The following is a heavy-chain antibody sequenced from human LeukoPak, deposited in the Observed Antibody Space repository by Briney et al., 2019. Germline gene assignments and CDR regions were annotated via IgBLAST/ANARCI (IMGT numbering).Heavy chain of an antibody. CDR3: ARVGSGWYDY. V-gene: IGHV4-30-2*01. CDR1: GSSISSGGYS. D-gene: IGHD6-19*01. CDR2: IYHSGST. Sequence: PSETLSLTCAVSGSSISSGGYSWSWIRQPPRKGLEWIGYIYHSGSTYYNPSLKSRVTISVDRSKNQFSLKLSSVTAADTAVYYCARVGSGWYDYWGQGALVTVSS. J-gene: IGHJ4*02.